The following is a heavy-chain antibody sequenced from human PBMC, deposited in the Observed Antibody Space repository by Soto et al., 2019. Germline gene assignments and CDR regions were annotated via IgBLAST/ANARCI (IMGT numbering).Heavy chain of an antibody. J-gene: IGHJ4*02. CDR3: ARGGVAVTGYRGIDF. CDR2: ISGSSAAI. V-gene: IGHV3-48*02. Sequence: EVHLVESGGGPGQPGGSLRLSCAASGFTFSNYSMNWVRQVPGKGLEWVSYISGSSAAIYYADSVEGRFTISRDNAQNSLFLQMNSLRDEDTAFYYGARGGVAVTGYRGIDFWGQGTLVTVSA. CDR1: GFTFSNYS. D-gene: IGHD3-9*01.